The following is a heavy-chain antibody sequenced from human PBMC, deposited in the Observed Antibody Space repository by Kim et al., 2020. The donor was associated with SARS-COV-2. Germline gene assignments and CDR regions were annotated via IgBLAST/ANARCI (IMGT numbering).Heavy chain of an antibody. CDR3: TAGPGRSDF. J-gene: IGHJ4*02. CDR1: GFDFSSYS. V-gene: IGHV3-74*01. CDR2: INPDGTSK. Sequence: GGSLRLSCAASGFDFSSYSMHWVRQAPGKGLVWLSRINPDGTSKVYVDSVKGRFSISRDNAKNTVFLQMDSLRVDDTAVYYCTAGPGRSDFWGQGTLVTVPS.